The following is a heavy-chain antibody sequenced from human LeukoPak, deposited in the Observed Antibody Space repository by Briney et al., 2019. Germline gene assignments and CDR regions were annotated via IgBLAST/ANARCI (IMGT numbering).Heavy chain of an antibody. V-gene: IGHV4-59*01. Sequence: PSETLSLTCTVSGGSISSYYWSWIRQPPGKGLEWLGDIYYSGSTNYNPSLKSRVTISIDTSKNQFSLKLSSVTVADTAVYYCASQQLVVKYFHHWGQGTLVTVSS. J-gene: IGHJ1*01. CDR1: GGSISSYY. CDR3: ASQQLVVKYFHH. D-gene: IGHD6-13*01. CDR2: IYYSGST.